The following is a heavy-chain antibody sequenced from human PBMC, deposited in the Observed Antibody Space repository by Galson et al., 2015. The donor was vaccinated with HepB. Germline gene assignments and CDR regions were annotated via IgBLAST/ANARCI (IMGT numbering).Heavy chain of an antibody. D-gene: IGHD5-24*01. J-gene: IGHJ4*02. CDR3: ARVGWGEKATPPFDC. Sequence: SLRLSCAASGFIFSDYYMSWIRQAPGKGLEWVSYISSSSSHTNHADSVKGRFTTSRDNAKSSLYLQMNSLRAEDTAVYYCARVGWGEKATPPFDCWGQGTLVTVSS. CDR1: GFIFSDYY. V-gene: IGHV3-11*05. CDR2: ISSSSSHT.